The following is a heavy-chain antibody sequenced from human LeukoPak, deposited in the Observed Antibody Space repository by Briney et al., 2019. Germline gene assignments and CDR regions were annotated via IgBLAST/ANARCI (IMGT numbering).Heavy chain of an antibody. J-gene: IGHJ5*02. Sequence: SETLSLTCAVYGGSFSGYYWSWLRQPPGKGLEWVGEINHSGSTNYNPSLKSRVTISVDTSKNQFSLKLSSVTAADTAVYYCARGPRVPLVPAAEVDPWGQGTLVTVSS. V-gene: IGHV4-34*01. D-gene: IGHD2-2*01. CDR2: INHSGST. CDR1: GGSFSGYY. CDR3: ARGPRVPLVPAAEVDP.